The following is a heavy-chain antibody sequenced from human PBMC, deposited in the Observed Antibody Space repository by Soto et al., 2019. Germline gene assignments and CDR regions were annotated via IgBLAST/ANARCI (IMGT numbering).Heavy chain of an antibody. Sequence: QVQLQESGPGLVKPSQTLSLTCTVSGGSISSGGYYWSWIRQHPGKGLEWIGYIYYSGSTYYNPSLKSRVTISVDTSTNQFSLKLSSVTAADTAVYYCARGVGEWLLGIDYWGQGTLVTVSS. CDR3: ARGVGEWLLGIDY. CDR2: IYYSGST. D-gene: IGHD3-3*01. J-gene: IGHJ4*02. CDR1: GGSISSGGYY. V-gene: IGHV4-31*03.